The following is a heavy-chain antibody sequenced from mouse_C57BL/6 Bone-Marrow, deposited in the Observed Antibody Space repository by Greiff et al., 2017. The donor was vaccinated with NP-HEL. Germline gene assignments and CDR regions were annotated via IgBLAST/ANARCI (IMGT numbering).Heavy chain of an antibody. CDR2: ISSGSSTI. V-gene: IGHV5-17*01. Sequence: EVKVVESGGGLVKPGGSLKLSCAASGFTFSDYGMHWVRQAPEKGLEWVAYISSGSSTIYYVDTVKGRFTISRDNAKNTLFLQMTSLRSEDTAMYYCANYYYAMDYWGQGTSVTVSS. J-gene: IGHJ4*01. CDR3: ANYYYAMDY. CDR1: GFTFSDYG.